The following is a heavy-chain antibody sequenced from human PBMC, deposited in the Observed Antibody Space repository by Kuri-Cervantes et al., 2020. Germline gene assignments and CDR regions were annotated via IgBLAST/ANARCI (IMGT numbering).Heavy chain of an antibody. CDR3: AREPRYSSGWLQY. CDR2: IWYDGSNK. Sequence: GESLKISCAASGFTFSSYGMHWVRQAPGKGLEWVAVIWYDGSNKYYADSVKGRFTISRDNAKNSLYLQMNSLRAEDTAVYYCAREPRYSSGWLQYWGQGTLVTVSS. J-gene: IGHJ4*02. D-gene: IGHD6-19*01. V-gene: IGHV3-33*01. CDR1: GFTFSSYG.